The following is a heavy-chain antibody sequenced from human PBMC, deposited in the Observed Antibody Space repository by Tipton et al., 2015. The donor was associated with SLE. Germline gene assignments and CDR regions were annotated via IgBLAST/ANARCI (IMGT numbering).Heavy chain of an antibody. J-gene: IGHJ4*02. D-gene: IGHD2-15*01. V-gene: IGHV3-30*02. CDR2: IQSDGSNK. CDR3: AKDRRGSWYGFEY. CDR1: GFSFSSYG. Sequence: SLRLSCAASGFSFSSYGMHWVRQAPGKGLEWVAFIQSDGSNKYYTDSVKGRFTISRDISKNALVLQMNSLRPEDTAMYYCAKDRRGSWYGFEYCGQETLVPFSS.